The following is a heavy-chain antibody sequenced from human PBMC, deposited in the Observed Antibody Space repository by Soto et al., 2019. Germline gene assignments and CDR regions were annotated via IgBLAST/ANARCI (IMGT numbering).Heavy chain of an antibody. CDR1: GGSISGYY. J-gene: IGHJ4*02. Sequence: PSETLSITCTVSGGSISGYYWSWIRRTAGKGLEWIGRIYTSGSTVYNPSLKSRVTISIDTSKNQFSLKLSSVTAADTAVYYCARDLVLTGYYDYWGQGTLVTVSS. D-gene: IGHD3-9*01. V-gene: IGHV4-4*07. CDR3: ARDLVLTGYYDY. CDR2: IYTSGST.